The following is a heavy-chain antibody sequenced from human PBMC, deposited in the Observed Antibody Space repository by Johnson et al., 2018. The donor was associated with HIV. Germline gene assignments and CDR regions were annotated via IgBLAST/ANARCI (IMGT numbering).Heavy chain of an antibody. CDR1: GFTFSSYG. V-gene: IGHV3-33*06. Sequence: QVQLVESGGGVVQPGRSLRLSCAASGFTFSSYGMHWVRQAPGKGLEWVAVIWYDGSNKYYADSVKGRVTISRDNSKNTLYLQMNSRRAEDTAVYYCGKDDLGWELSHDDAFDIWGQGTMVIVSS. J-gene: IGHJ3*02. CDR3: GKDDLGWELSHDDAFDI. D-gene: IGHD1-26*01. CDR2: IWYDGSNK.